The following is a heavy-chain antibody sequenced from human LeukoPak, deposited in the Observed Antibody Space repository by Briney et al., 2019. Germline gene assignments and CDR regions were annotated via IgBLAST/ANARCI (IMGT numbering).Heavy chain of an antibody. CDR2: ISYDGSNK. V-gene: IGHV3-30-3*01. CDR3: ARVKREWLPQGGTFDY. D-gene: IGHD6-19*01. J-gene: IGHJ4*02. Sequence: PGRSLRLSCAASGFTFSSYAMHWVRQAPGKGLEWVAVISYDGSNKYYADSVEGRFTISRDNSKNTLYLQMNSLRAEDTAVYYCARVKREWLPQGGTFDYWGQGTLVTVSS. CDR1: GFTFSSYA.